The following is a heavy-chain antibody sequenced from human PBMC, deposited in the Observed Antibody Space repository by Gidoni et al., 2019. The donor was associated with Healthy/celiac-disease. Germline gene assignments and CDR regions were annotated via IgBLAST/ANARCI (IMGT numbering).Heavy chain of an antibody. V-gene: IGHV5-51*01. Sequence: EVQLAQSGAEVKKPGESLKISCKGSGYSLTSYWIGCVRQMHGKGLEWRGIIYPGDSDTRYSPNIQGQVTISADKSISTAYLQWSSLKDSDSAMYDCARHGTDDSSGYYSVGGFDIWGQGTMVTVSS. D-gene: IGHD3-22*01. CDR2: IYPGDSDT. CDR1: GYSLTSYW. J-gene: IGHJ3*02. CDR3: ARHGTDDSSGYYSVGGFDI.